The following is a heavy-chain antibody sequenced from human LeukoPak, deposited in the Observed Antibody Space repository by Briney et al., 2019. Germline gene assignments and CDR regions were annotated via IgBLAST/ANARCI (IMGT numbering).Heavy chain of an antibody. V-gene: IGHV1-69*06. D-gene: IGHD6-19*01. Sequence: GASVKVSCKASGGTFSSYAISWVRQAPGQGLEWMGGIIPIFGTANYAQKFQGRVTITADKSTSTAYMELSSLRSEDTAVYYCAASSGKAPEAGVPFDYWGQGTLVTVSS. CDR3: AASSGKAPEAGVPFDY. CDR1: GGTFSSYA. CDR2: IIPIFGTA. J-gene: IGHJ4*02.